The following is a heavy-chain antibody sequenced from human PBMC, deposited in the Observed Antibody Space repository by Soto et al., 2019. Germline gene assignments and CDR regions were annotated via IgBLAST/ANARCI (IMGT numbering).Heavy chain of an antibody. CDR3: GGLGGLATTWSYFAS. D-gene: IGHD3-16*01. V-gene: IGHV4-39*01. Sequence: SLTLSLTCTVSGGSVSNSSYYLGCVRQPPGKGLEWIGSVYYSGSTYYNPSLESRVTISVDKSKNQFSLKLMSLSAADTAVYYCGGLGGLATTWSYFASWGQGALVTVSS. CDR2: VYYSGST. J-gene: IGHJ4*02. CDR1: GGSVSNSSYY.